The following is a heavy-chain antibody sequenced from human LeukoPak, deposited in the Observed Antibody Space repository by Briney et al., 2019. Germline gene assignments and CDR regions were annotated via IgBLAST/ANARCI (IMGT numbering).Heavy chain of an antibody. CDR3: ALVHDLVGATLGYFDY. CDR2: INPNSGGT. J-gene: IGHJ4*02. V-gene: IGHV1-2*06. Sequence: ASVKVSCKASGYTFTGYYMHWVRRAPGQGHEWMGRINPNSGGTNYAQKFQGRVTMTRDTSISTAYMELSRLRSDDTAVYYCALVHDLVGATLGYFDYWGQGTLVTVSS. D-gene: IGHD1-26*01. CDR1: GYTFTGYY.